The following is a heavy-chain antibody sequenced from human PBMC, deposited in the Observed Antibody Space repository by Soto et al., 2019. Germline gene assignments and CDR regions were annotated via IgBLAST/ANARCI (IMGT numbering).Heavy chain of an antibody. D-gene: IGHD5-18*01. CDR1: VGSISSYY. V-gene: IGHV4-59*01. Sequence: SETLSVTCAFSVGSISSYYWSWIRKPPGKGLEWVGNVYYSGSTNYNPSLKSRVTISVDTSKNQFSLKLSSVTAADTAVYYCARIQDTAMVTSYYGMDVWGQGTTVTVSS. CDR2: VYYSGST. CDR3: ARIQDTAMVTSYYGMDV. J-gene: IGHJ6*02.